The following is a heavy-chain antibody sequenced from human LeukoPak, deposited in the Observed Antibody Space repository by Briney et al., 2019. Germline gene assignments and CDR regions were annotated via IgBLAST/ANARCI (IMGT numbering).Heavy chain of an antibody. Sequence: GASVKVSCKASGGPFSSYAISWVRQAPGQGLEWMGRIIPIFGTANYAQKFQGRVTITTDESTSTAYMELSSLRSEDTAVYYCAREGDSSGYYYWGQGTLVTVSS. CDR3: AREGDSSGYYY. D-gene: IGHD3-22*01. CDR2: IIPIFGTA. J-gene: IGHJ4*02. V-gene: IGHV1-69*05. CDR1: GGPFSSYA.